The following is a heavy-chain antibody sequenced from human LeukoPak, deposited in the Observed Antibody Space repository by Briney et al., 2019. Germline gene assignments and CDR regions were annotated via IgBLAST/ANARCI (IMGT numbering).Heavy chain of an antibody. Sequence: GGSLRLSCEASGFIFSSYVMGWVRQAPGKGLEWVSAISGSGGSTYYADSVKGRFTISRDNSKNTLYLQMNSLRAEDTAVYYCAKDVAAAGLFDYWGQGTLVTVSS. V-gene: IGHV3-23*01. D-gene: IGHD6-13*01. J-gene: IGHJ4*02. CDR2: ISGSGGST. CDR3: AKDVAAAGLFDY. CDR1: GFIFSSYV.